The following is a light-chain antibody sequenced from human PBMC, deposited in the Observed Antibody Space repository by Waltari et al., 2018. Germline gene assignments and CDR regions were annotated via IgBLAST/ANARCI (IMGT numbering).Light chain of an antibody. CDR3: MQETHFPRT. J-gene: IGKJ1*01. V-gene: IGKV2-24*01. Sequence: DAVLTQTPLSSPVTLGQSATITCRSSQSLVHSYGNIYLNWLHQRPGQPPRLLIYKISNLFCGVPERFSGSGAGTEFTLDISRVEAEDFGIYYCMQETHFPRTFGQGTKVEIQ. CDR2: KIS. CDR1: QSLVHSYGNIY.